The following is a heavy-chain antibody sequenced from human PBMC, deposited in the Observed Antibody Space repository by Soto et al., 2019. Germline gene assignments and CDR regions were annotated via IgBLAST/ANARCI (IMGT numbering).Heavy chain of an antibody. CDR2: IHSTRSP. CDR3: ARSPACGDYANLDT. CDR1: GDSVSKYY. D-gene: IGHD2-21*02. J-gene: IGHJ5*02. Sequence: PWETLSLTCTVSGDSVSKYYWNWIRQPAGKGLEWIGRIHSTRSPDYNPSLKSRVTLSVDTSKNQFSLKLSLTSVTAADTAVYYCARSPACGDYANLDTWGQGTLVTVSS. V-gene: IGHV4-4*07.